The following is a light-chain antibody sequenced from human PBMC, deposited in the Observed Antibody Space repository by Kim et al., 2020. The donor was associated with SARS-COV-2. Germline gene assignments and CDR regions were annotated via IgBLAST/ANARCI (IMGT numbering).Light chain of an antibody. Sequence: EKVLTQSPGTLSLSPGERAILSCRASQSVSRTSLAWYQHKPGQAPRLLIYGASTRATGIPDRFSGSGSGTDFTLTIGRLEPEDFAVYYCQQYATSPPYTFGQGTKLEI. CDR1: QSVSRTS. CDR3: QQYATSPPYT. V-gene: IGKV3-20*01. CDR2: GAS. J-gene: IGKJ2*01.